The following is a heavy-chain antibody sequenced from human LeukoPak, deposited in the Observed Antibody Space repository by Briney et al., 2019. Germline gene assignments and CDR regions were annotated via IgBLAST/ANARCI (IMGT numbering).Heavy chain of an antibody. CDR1: GFPFSSYG. D-gene: IGHD3-10*01. V-gene: IGHV3-30*03. CDR3: AGGWFYRDYFEY. J-gene: IGHJ4*02. CDR2: LSYDGSNE. Sequence: GGSLRLSCAASGFPFSSYGMHWVRQAPGKGLEWVAVLSYDGSNEYYADSVKGRFTISRDNSKNTLYLQMNSLRVEDTAVYYCAGGWFYRDYFEYWGQGTLVTVSS.